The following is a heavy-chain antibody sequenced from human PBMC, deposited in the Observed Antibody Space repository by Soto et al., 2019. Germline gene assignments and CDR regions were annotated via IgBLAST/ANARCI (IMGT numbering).Heavy chain of an antibody. J-gene: IGHJ1*01. Sequence: GGSLRLSCAASGFTFTDYYMSWIRQAPGKGLEWISYISSSGSTIYYADSVKGRFTISRDNAKNSLYLQMNSLRAEDTAVYYCARAAKRYYYDSSGYWFQHWGQGTLVTVSS. CDR2: ISSSGSTI. CDR3: ARAAKRYYYDSSGYWFQH. CDR1: GFTFTDYY. D-gene: IGHD3-22*01. V-gene: IGHV3-11*01.